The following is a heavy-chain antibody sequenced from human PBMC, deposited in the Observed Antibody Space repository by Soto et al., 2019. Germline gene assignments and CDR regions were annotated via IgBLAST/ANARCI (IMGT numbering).Heavy chain of an antibody. Sequence: QVQLQESGPGLVKPSGTLSLTCAVSGGSISSSNWWRWVRQPPGKGLERIGESYHSGSTNYNPSLKSRVTISVDKSKNQFSLKLSSVTAADTAVYYCARDAGYCSGGSCCYDYWGQGTLVTVSS. CDR2: SYHSGST. V-gene: IGHV4-4*02. D-gene: IGHD2-15*01. CDR1: GGSISSSNW. J-gene: IGHJ4*02. CDR3: ARDAGYCSGGSCCYDY.